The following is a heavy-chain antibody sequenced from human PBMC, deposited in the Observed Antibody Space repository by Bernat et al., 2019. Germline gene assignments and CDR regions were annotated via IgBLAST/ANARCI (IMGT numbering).Heavy chain of an antibody. Sequence: QVQVVESGGGVVQPGRSLRLSCAASGFTFCSYGMHWVRQAPGKGLEWVAVIWYDGSNKYYGDSVKGRFTISRDNSKNTVYLQMNSLRAEDTAVYYCARLGSRWSLDYWGQGTLVTVSS. J-gene: IGHJ4*02. V-gene: IGHV3-33*01. CDR3: ARLGSRWSLDY. D-gene: IGHD6-19*01. CDR2: IWYDGSNK. CDR1: GFTFCSYG.